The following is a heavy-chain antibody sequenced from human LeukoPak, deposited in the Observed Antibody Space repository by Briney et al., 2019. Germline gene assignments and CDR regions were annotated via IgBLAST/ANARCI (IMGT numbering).Heavy chain of an antibody. CDR3: ARGRGCSSMSCYPDY. V-gene: IGHV3-21*01. CDR2: ISPSSSYI. J-gene: IGHJ4*02. CDR1: GFSFSGYS. Sequence: GGSLRLSCAASGFSFSGYSINWVRQAPGKGLEWDSSISPSSSYIYYADSVKGRFTISRDSAKNSLYLQMNSLRAEDTAVYYCARGRGCSSMSCYPDYWGQGTLVTVSS. D-gene: IGHD2-2*01.